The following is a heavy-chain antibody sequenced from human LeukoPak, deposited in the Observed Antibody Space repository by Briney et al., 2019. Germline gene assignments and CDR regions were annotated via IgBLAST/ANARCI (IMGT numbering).Heavy chain of an antibody. CDR1: GFTFSSYS. V-gene: IGHV3-21*01. J-gene: IGHJ4*02. D-gene: IGHD2-21*02. Sequence: GGSLRLSCAASGFTFSSYSMNWVRQAPGKGLEWVSYISSGSTYMYYADSLKGRFTISRDNAKSSLYLQMNSLRAEDTAVYYCARDIVHCGGDCYPGRGFDYWGQGTLVTVSS. CDR3: ARDIVHCGGDCYPGRGFDY. CDR2: ISSGSTYM.